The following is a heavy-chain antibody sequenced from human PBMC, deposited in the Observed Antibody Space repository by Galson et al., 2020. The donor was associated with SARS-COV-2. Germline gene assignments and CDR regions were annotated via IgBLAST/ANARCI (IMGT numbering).Heavy chain of an antibody. Sequence: GESLKISCAASGFTFTNYAMTWVRQAPGKGLEWVSAVSGGGGSTYYADSVKGRFIISRDNSKNTLFLQMKTLRAKDTALYYCAKDLGYDTSGYDSWGPGTLVTVSS. CDR3: AKDLGYDTSGYDS. CDR1: GFTFTNYA. V-gene: IGHV3-23*01. D-gene: IGHD3-22*01. J-gene: IGHJ5*01. CDR2: VSGGGGST.